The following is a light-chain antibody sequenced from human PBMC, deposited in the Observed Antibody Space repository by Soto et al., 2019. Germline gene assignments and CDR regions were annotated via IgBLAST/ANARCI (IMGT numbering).Light chain of an antibody. V-gene: IGKV1-9*01. Sequence: IQLTQSPSSLSASVVDRFTITFLASQGISSYLAWYQQKPGKAPKLLIYAASTLQSGVPSRFSGSGSGTDFTLTISSLQPEDFATYYCQQLNSYPLTFGGGTKVDI. J-gene: IGKJ4*01. CDR3: QQLNSYPLT. CDR2: AAS. CDR1: QGISSY.